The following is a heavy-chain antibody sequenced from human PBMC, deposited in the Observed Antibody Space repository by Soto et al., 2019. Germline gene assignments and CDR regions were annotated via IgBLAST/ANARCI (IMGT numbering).Heavy chain of an antibody. Sequence: GGSLRLSCAASGFTFSSYSMNWVRQAPGKGLEWVSSISSSSSYIYYADSVKGRFTISRDNAKNSLYLQMNSLRAEETAVYYCASVKQLLPFDAFDIWGQGTMVTVSS. CDR3: ASVKQLLPFDAFDI. D-gene: IGHD6-6*01. CDR2: ISSSSSYI. V-gene: IGHV3-21*01. J-gene: IGHJ3*02. CDR1: GFTFSSYS.